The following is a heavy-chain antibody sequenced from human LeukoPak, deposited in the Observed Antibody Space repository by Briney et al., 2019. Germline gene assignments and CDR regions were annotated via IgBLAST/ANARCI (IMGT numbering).Heavy chain of an antibody. D-gene: IGHD3-22*01. V-gene: IGHV3-23*01. CDR3: AKDQSSGYFYFDY. J-gene: IGHJ4*02. CDR2: ISGSGGST. CDR1: GFTFNNYA. Sequence: GGSLRLSCAASGFTFNNYAMSWVRQAPGKGLEWVSAISGSGGSTYYVDSVRGRFTISRDNSKNTPYLQMNSLRAEDTAAYYCAKDQSSGYFYFDYWGQGTLVTVSS.